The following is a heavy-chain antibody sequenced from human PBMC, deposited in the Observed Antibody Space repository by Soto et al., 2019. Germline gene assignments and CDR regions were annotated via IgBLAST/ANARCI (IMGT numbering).Heavy chain of an antibody. CDR2: ISAYNGNT. J-gene: IGHJ3*02. V-gene: IGHV1-18*01. D-gene: IGHD3-3*01. Sequence: GASVKVSCKASGYTFTSYGISWVRQAPGQGLEWMGWISAYNGNTNYAQKLQGRVTMTTDTSTSTAYMELRSLRSDDTAVYYCARDRVLTYYDFWSGYSDAFDIWGQGTMVTVSS. CDR1: GYTFTSYG. CDR3: ARDRVLTYYDFWSGYSDAFDI.